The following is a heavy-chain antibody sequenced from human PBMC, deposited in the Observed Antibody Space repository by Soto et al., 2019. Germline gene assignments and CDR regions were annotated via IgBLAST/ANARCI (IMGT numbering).Heavy chain of an antibody. J-gene: IGHJ3*02. CDR1: GGTFSNYA. CDR3: ARRRDGYNSAFDI. Sequence: GASVKVSCKASGGTFSNYAINWVRQAPGLGPEWMGQVTPKLATAKHAQKFQGRVTITADESASTAYMYVSSLRSEDTAVYFCARRRDGYNSAFDIWGQGTLVTVS. D-gene: IGHD5-12*01. CDR2: VTPKLATA. V-gene: IGHV1-69*13.